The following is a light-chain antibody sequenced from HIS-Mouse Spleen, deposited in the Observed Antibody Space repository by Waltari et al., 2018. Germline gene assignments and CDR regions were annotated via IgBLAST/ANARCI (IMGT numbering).Light chain of an antibody. CDR2: DAS. CDR1: QSVSSY. J-gene: IGKJ5*01. CDR3: QQFNSYPVT. Sequence: EIVLTQSPATLSLSPGERATLSCRASQSVSSYLAWYQQKPGQAPRLLIYDASNRATGIPARFSGSGSGTDFTLTISSLEPEDFAVYYCQQFNSYPVTFGQGTRLEIK. V-gene: IGKV3-11*01.